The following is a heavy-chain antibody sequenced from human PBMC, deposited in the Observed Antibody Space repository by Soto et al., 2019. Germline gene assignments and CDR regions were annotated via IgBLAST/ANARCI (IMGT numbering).Heavy chain of an antibody. V-gene: IGHV4-61*01. CDR3: ARYEYGNSLYGVDV. Sequence: QVQLQESGPGLVKSSETLSLICFVSGEALGSGQSYWNWIRQAPGKGLEWIGHTFVTGATKYSASLKSRVTMPVDTSKNLFSLEVTTATAADTALYFCARYEYGNSLYGVDVWGQGTRVTVSS. D-gene: IGHD1-7*01. CDR2: TFVTGAT. CDR1: GEALGSGQSY. J-gene: IGHJ6*02.